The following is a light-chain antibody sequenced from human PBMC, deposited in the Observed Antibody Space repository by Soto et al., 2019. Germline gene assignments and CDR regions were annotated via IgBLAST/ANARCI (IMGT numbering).Light chain of an antibody. Sequence: QSVLTQSPSASASLGASVKLTCTLSSGHSNYAIAWHQQQPEKGPRYLMKLNIDGSHSKGDGIPDRFSGSSLGAERYLTISSLQSDDEADYYCQTWGTGIVVFGGGTKLTVL. CDR2: LNIDGSH. J-gene: IGLJ2*01. CDR1: SGHSNYA. CDR3: QTWGTGIVV. V-gene: IGLV4-69*01.